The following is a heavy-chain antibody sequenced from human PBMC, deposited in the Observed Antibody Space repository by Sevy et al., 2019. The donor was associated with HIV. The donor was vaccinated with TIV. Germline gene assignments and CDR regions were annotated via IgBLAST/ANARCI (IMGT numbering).Heavy chain of an antibody. CDR2: ISYEGNNK. V-gene: IGHV3-30*18. D-gene: IGHD3-10*01. CDR1: GFTFSSYA. Sequence: GGYLRLSCAASGFTFSSYAIHWVRQTPGKGLEWVAVISYEGNNKYYADSVKGRFTVSRDNSKNTLYAQMNSLRAEDXAVYYCAKDHNLWSEGGFLHHWGQGTLVTVSS. CDR3: AKDHNLWSEGGFLHH. J-gene: IGHJ1*01.